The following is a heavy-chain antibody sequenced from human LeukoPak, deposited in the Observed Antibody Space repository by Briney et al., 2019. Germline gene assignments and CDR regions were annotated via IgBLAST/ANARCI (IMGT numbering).Heavy chain of an antibody. Sequence: GGSLRLSCAASGFTFSSYGMHWVRQAPGKGLEWVAFIRYDGSNKYCADSVKGRFTISRDNAKNSLYLQMNSLRAEDTAVYYCARTDFVVRSPTYYGMDVWGQGTTVTVSS. CDR3: ARTDFVVRSPTYYGMDV. V-gene: IGHV3-30*02. CDR2: IRYDGSNK. CDR1: GFTFSSYG. J-gene: IGHJ6*02. D-gene: IGHD2-15*01.